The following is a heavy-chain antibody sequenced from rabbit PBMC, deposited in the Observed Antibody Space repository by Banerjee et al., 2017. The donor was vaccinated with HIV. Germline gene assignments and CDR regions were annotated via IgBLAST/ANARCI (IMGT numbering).Heavy chain of an antibody. J-gene: IGHJ4*01. CDR3: AGSLVDNANL. CDR1: GFDFSSNA. CDR2: ITYAGSA. V-gene: IGHV1S47*01. Sequence: QEQLEESGGDLVQPEGSLTLTCKVSGFDFSSNAMCWVRQAPGKGLEYIGYITYAGSAYYASWVNGRFTISRENTQNTLYLQLNSLTAADTATYLCAGSLVDNANLWGPGTLVTVS. D-gene: IGHD1-1*01.